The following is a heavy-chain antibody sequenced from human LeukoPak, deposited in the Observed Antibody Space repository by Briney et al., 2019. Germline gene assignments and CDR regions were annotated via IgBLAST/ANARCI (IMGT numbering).Heavy chain of an antibody. V-gene: IGHV1-18*01. CDR1: GYTFTSYG. Sequence: GASVKVSCKASGYTFTSYGISWVRQAPGQGLEWMGWISAYNGNTNYAQKLQGRVTMTTDTSTSTAYMELRSLRSDDTAVYYCAREEQQLSPPHFDYWGQGTLVTVSS. D-gene: IGHD6-13*01. J-gene: IGHJ4*02. CDR2: ISAYNGNT. CDR3: AREEQQLSPPHFDY.